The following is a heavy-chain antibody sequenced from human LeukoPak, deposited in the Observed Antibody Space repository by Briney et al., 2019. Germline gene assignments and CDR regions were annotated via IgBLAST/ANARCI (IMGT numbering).Heavy chain of an antibody. CDR3: ARVASGSYYNGPLDY. V-gene: IGHV3-7*01. CDR1: RFTFRSYW. J-gene: IGHJ4*02. D-gene: IGHD3-10*01. Sequence: GGSLRLSCAASRFTFRSYWMSWVRQAPGKGLEWVANINQDESEKSYVDSVRGRFTISRDNAKNAVYLQMHSLRAEDTSVYYCARVASGSYYNGPLDYWGQGTLVTVSS. CDR2: INQDESEK.